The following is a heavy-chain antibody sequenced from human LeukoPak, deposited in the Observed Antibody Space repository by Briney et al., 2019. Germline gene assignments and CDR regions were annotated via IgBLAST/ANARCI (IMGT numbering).Heavy chain of an antibody. CDR3: VRDQEGFDY. J-gene: IGHJ4*02. CDR1: GYTFTSNY. Sequence: ASVKVSCKASGYTFTSNYIHWVRKAPGQGLEWMGMIYPRDGSTSYAQKFQGRVTVTRDTSTSTVHMELSGLRSEDTAVYYCVRDQEGFDYWGQGTLVTVSS. V-gene: IGHV1-46*01. CDR2: IYPRDGST.